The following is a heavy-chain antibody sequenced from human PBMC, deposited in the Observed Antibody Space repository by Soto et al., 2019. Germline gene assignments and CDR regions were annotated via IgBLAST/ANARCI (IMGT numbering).Heavy chain of an antibody. V-gene: IGHV4-61*01. Sequence: ASETLSLTCTVSGGSVSSGSYYWSWIRQPPGKGLEWIGYIYYSGSTNYNPSPKSRVTISIDTSKNQFSLKLSSVTAADTAVYYCAREIYYDFWSGLVDYWGQGTLVTVSS. CDR2: IYYSGST. CDR3: AREIYYDFWSGLVDY. J-gene: IGHJ4*02. D-gene: IGHD3-3*01. CDR1: GGSVSSGSYY.